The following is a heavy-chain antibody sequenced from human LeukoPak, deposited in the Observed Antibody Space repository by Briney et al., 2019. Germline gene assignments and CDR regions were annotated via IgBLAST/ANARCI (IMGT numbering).Heavy chain of an antibody. CDR2: IWDDGSNK. Sequence: GGSLRLSCAASGFTFSNYGMNWVRQAPGKGLEWVAVIWDDGSNKYYVDSGKGRFTISRDNSKNTLYLQMNSLRAEDTAVYYCAINRVLNYWGQGTLVTVSS. CDR3: AINRVLNY. D-gene: IGHD3-10*01. CDR1: GFTFSNYG. J-gene: IGHJ4*02. V-gene: IGHV3-33*01.